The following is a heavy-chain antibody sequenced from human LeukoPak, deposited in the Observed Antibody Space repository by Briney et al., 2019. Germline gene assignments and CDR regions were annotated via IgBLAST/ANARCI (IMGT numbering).Heavy chain of an antibody. CDR2: ISAYNGNT. CDR1: GYTFTSYG. Sequence: ASVKVSCKASGYTFTSYGISWVRQAPGQGLEWMGWISAYNGNTNYAQKLQGRVTMTTDTSTNTAYMEMTTLTSDDTAVYYCARDLAWGSGDLGTYYYNWLDAWGQGTLVSVSS. V-gene: IGHV1-18*01. CDR3: ARDLAWGSGDLGTYYYNWLDA. D-gene: IGHD3-10*01. J-gene: IGHJ5*02.